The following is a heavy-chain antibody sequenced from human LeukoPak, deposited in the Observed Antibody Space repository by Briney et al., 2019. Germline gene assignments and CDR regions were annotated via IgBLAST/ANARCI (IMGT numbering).Heavy chain of an antibody. D-gene: IGHD6-6*01. CDR1: GFTFSSYA. Sequence: GGSLRLSCAASGFTFSSYAMSWVRQAPGKGLEWVSAISCSGGSTYYADSVKGRFTISRDNSKNTLYLQMNSLRAEDTAVYYCAREYSSSYWGGGDYWGQGTLVTVSS. V-gene: IGHV3-23*01. CDR2: ISCSGGST. CDR3: AREYSSSYWGGGDY. J-gene: IGHJ4*02.